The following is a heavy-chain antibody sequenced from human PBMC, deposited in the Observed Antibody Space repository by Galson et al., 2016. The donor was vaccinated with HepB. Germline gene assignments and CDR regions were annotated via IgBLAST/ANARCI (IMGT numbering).Heavy chain of an antibody. Sequence: SLRLSCAASGFTFSSYGMHWVRQAPGKGLEWVAFISYDGSNKKYADSVKGRFTISRDNSKKTLYLQMNSLSAEDTAVYYCAKDGRIYCSSASCHDHFHYWGQGTLVTASS. V-gene: IGHV3-30*18. CDR1: GFTFSSYG. CDR2: ISYDGSNK. CDR3: AKDGRIYCSSASCHDHFHY. D-gene: IGHD2-2*01. J-gene: IGHJ4*02.